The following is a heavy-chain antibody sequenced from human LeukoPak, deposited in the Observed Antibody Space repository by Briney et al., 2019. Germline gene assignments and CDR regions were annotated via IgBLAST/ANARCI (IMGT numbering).Heavy chain of an antibody. J-gene: IGHJ4*02. D-gene: IGHD2/OR15-2a*01. CDR1: GGSFSGYY. V-gene: IGHV3-66*01. CDR3: ARDVSSRHLDY. Sequence: ETLSLTCAVYGGSFSGYYWSWVRQAPGKGLEWVSVLYVDGSTYYADSVKGRFTISRDNSKNMMYLQMNSLRADDTAVYYCARDVSSRHLDYWGQGTLVTVSS. CDR2: LYVDGST.